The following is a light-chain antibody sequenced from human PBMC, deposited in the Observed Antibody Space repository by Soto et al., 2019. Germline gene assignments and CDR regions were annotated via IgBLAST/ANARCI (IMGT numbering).Light chain of an antibody. CDR1: QSISTW. Sequence: DIQMTQSPSSVSASVGDRVTITCRASQSISTWLAWYQQKPGKAPNLLISAASNLQSGAPSRFSGSGSGTDFTLIISSLQPEDFATYYCQQAISCPRTFGQGTQVEIK. J-gene: IGKJ1*01. CDR3: QQAISCPRT. V-gene: IGKV1-12*01. CDR2: AAS.